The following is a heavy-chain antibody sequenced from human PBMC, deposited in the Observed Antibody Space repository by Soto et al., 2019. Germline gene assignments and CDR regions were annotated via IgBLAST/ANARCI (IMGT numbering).Heavy chain of an antibody. D-gene: IGHD2-2*03. J-gene: IGHJ4*02. V-gene: IGHV3-15*07. CDR2: IKSKSDGGTT. CDR3: VTDEMD. CDR1: GLTFSNAW. Sequence: GGSLRLSCAASGLTFSNAWMNWVRQAPGKGLEWVGRIKSKSDGGTTDYAAPVKGRFTISRDESTNTLYLEMNSLKSENTDVNYCVTDEMDWSQGTLVTVSS.